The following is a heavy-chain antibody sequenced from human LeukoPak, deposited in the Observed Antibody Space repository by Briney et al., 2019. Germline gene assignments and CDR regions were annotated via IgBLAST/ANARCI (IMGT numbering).Heavy chain of an antibody. CDR3: ARYSYGGYYFDY. J-gene: IGHJ4*02. CDR2: IYYSGST. CDR1: GGSISSYY. V-gene: IGHV4-59*01. D-gene: IGHD5-18*01. Sequence: SETLSLICTASGGSISSYYWSWIRQPPGQGLEWIGYIYYSGSTNYNPSLKSRVTISVDTSKNQFSLKLNSVTAADTAVYYCARYSYGGYYFDYWGQGTLVTVSS.